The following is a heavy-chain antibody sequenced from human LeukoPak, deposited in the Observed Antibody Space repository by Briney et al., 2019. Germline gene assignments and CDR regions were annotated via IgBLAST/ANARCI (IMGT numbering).Heavy chain of an antibody. D-gene: IGHD5-18*01. J-gene: IGHJ4*02. CDR1: GYSFTGYY. V-gene: IGHV1-2*06. Sequence: ASVEVSCKTSGYSFTGYYIHWVRQAPGQGLEWMGRINPNSGGPNYGQKFQGTVTMTRDTSISTAYLELSNLRSDDTAAYYCVRGYSYGFYFDYWGQGSLATVSS. CDR2: INPNSGGP. CDR3: VRGYSYGFYFDY.